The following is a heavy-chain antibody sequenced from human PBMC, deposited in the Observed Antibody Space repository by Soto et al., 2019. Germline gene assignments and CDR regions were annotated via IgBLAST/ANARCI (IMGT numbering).Heavy chain of an antibody. CDR3: ARDYHSGGAFDI. Sequence: SETLSLTCTVSGGSISSYYWSWIRQPPGKGLEWIGYIYYSGSTNYNPSLKSRVTISVDTSKNQFPLKLSSVTAADTAVYYCARDYHSGGAFDIWGQGTMVTVSS. D-gene: IGHD1-26*01. CDR2: IYYSGST. J-gene: IGHJ3*02. V-gene: IGHV4-59*01. CDR1: GGSISSYY.